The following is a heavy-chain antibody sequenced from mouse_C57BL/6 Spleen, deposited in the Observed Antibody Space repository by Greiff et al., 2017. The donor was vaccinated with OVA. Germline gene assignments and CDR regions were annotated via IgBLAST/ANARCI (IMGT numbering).Heavy chain of an antibody. J-gene: IGHJ3*01. CDR3: AREEKGFAY. CDR1: GYTFTDYY. CDR2: IYPGSGNT. Sequence: QVQLKESGAELVRPGASVKLSCKASGYTFTDYYINWVKQRPGQGLEWIARIYPGSGNTYYNEKFKGKATLTAEKSSSTAYMQLSSLTSEDSAVYFCAREEKGFAYWGQGTLVTVSA. V-gene: IGHV1-76*01.